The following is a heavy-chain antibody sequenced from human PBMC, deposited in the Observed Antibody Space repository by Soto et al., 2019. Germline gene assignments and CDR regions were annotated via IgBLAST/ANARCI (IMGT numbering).Heavy chain of an antibody. CDR2: TYYSENT. Sequence: PSETLSLTCTVSGDSISGFYWSWIRQPPGKALQWIGYTYYSENTNYNPSLQGRVTMSVDTSKNQFSLQVSSVTAADTAVYFCAKYRRTDAEGYTFEYWGQGALVTVSS. D-gene: IGHD2-15*01. J-gene: IGHJ4*02. CDR3: AKYRRTDAEGYTFEY. CDR1: GDSISGFY. V-gene: IGHV4-59*01.